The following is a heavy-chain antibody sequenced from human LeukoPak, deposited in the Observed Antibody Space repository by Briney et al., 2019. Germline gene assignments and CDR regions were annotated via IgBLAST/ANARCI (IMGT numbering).Heavy chain of an antibody. V-gene: IGHV3-23*01. CDR1: GFIFRDYA. J-gene: IGHJ4*02. CDR3: AKEIGRLGVPLYDY. D-gene: IGHD3/OR15-3a*01. CDR2: ISDNGGGP. Sequence: GGSLRLSCVVSGFIFRDYAMSWVRQAPGEGLEWVAGISDNGGGPYYADSLKGRFTISRDNSKNILYLQMNSLRAEDTAVYYCAKEIGRLGVPLYDYWGRGTLVTAPS.